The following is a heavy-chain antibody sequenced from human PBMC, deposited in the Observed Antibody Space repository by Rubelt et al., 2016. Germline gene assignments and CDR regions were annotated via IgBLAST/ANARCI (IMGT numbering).Heavy chain of an antibody. Sequence: QVQLVQSGAEVKKPGASVKVSCKASGYTFTTYGINWVRQAPGQGLEWMGWISAYNGNTNHAQKSKGRVTMTTDTSTSTAYMGLRSLGSDDTAVYYCAREAYSGRYPLIDYWGQGTLVTVSS. CDR3: AREAYSGRYPLIDY. CDR2: ISAYNGNT. D-gene: IGHD1-26*01. V-gene: IGHV1-18*01. J-gene: IGHJ4*02. CDR1: GYTFTTYG.